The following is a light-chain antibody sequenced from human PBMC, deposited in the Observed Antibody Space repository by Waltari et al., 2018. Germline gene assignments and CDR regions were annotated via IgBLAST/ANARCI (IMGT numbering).Light chain of an antibody. V-gene: IGKV3-15*01. CDR2: GAS. J-gene: IGKJ2*01. CDR3: QQYNSWRT. CDR1: QSIARN. Sequence: EILMPQSPPTLSVSPVESTPLSCRASQSIARNLAWYQQKPGQAPRLLIYGASTRATGIPARFSGSGSGTEFTLTISSLQSEDFAVYYCQQYNSWRTFGQGTKLEIK.